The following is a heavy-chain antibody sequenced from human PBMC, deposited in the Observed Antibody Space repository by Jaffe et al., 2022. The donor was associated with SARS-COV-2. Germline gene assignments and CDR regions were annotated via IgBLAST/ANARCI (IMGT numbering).Heavy chain of an antibody. V-gene: IGHV4-30-4*01. D-gene: IGHD3-22*01. Sequence: QVQLQESGPGLVKPSQTLSLTCTVSGGSISSGDYYWSWIRQPPGKGLEWIGYIYYSGSTYYNPSLKSRVTISVDTSKNQFSLKLSSVTAADTAVYYCASVLRTDYDSGLGAFDIWGQGTMVTVSS. CDR1: GGSISSGDYY. CDR3: ASVLRTDYDSGLGAFDI. CDR2: IYYSGST. J-gene: IGHJ3*02.